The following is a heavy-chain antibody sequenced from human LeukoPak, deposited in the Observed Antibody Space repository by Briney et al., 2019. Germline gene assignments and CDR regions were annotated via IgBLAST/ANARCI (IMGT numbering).Heavy chain of an antibody. CDR3: ARSSYSSSSSV. V-gene: IGHV3-7*03. Sequence: WGASINSDGSEGYYADVVKGRFTISRDNAKNSLYLQINSLRAEDTAVYYCARSSYSSSSSVWGQGTMVTVSS. CDR2: INSDGSEG. D-gene: IGHD6-6*01. J-gene: IGHJ3*01.